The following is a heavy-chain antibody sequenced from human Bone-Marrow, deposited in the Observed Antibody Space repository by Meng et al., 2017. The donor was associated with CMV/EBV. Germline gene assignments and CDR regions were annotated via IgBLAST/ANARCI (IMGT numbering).Heavy chain of an antibody. CDR2: IYYSGST. Sequence: GSLRLSCAVYGGSFSGYYWSWIRQPPGKGLEWIGYIYYSGSTNYNPSLKSRVTISVDTSKNQFSLKLSSVTAADTAVYYCARDRGDVWGQGTTVTVSS. CDR1: GGSFSGYY. V-gene: IGHV4-59*01. CDR3: ARDRGDV. J-gene: IGHJ6*02.